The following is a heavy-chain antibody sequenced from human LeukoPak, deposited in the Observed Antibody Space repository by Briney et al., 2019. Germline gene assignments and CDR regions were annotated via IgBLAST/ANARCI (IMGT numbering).Heavy chain of an antibody. J-gene: IGHJ4*02. CDR3: ARGPNYDILTGYSPYYFDY. CDR1: GGSINNSTYY. V-gene: IGHV4-39*07. D-gene: IGHD3-9*01. CDR2: IYYTGST. Sequence: KSAETLSLTCTVSGGSINNSTYYWAWIRQPPGKGLEWIGSIYYTGSTYYNPSLQSRVTISVDTSKNQFCLKLSSVTAADTAVYYCARGPNYDILTGYSPYYFDYWGQGTLVTVSS.